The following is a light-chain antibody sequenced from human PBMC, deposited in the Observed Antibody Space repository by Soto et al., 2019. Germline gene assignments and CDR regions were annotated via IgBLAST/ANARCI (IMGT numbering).Light chain of an antibody. CDR2: DVS. CDR1: SSDVGGYNY. V-gene: IGLV2-14*01. Sequence: QSVLTQPASVSGSPGQSITISCTGTSSDVGGYNYVSWYQQHPGKAPKLMIYDVSNRPSGVSNRFSGSKSGNTVSLTISGLQAEDEADYYCSSYTSSSTLMVFGGGTKVTVL. CDR3: SSYTSSSTLMV. J-gene: IGLJ2*01.